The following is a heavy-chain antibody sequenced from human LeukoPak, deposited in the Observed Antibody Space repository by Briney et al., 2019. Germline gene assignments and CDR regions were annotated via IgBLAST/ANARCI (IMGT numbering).Heavy chain of an antibody. D-gene: IGHD5-18*01. CDR3: ARDHGRSYNYGSDALDI. CDR2: IYYSGST. V-gene: IGHV4-39*07. CDR1: GGPISSSSYY. Sequence: SETLSLTCTVSGGPISSSSYYWGWIRQPPGKGLEWIGSIYYSGSTSYNPSVKSRVTISVDTSKNQFSLKLTSVTAADTAMYYCARDHGRSYNYGSDALDIWGQGTLVIVSA. J-gene: IGHJ3*02.